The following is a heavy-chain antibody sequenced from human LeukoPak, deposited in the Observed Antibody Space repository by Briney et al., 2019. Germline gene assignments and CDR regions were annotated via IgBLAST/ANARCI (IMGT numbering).Heavy chain of an antibody. CDR1: GFTFTTYA. V-gene: IGHV3-23*01. CDR3: ARSIPPDF. J-gene: IGHJ4*02. D-gene: IGHD1-26*01. CDR2: ITSGGRT. Sequence: GESLKISCVPSGFTFTTYAMNWVRQAPGKGLEWVSGITSGGRTYYADSVKGRFTISRDSSKNTLYLQMTSLRADDTALYYCARSIPPDFWGQGTLVTVSS.